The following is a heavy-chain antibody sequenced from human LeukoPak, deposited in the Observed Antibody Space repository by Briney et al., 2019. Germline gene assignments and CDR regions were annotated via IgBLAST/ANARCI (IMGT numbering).Heavy chain of an antibody. J-gene: IGHJ4*02. CDR3: ARSYYYDSSGYYLPPYYFDY. CDR1: GYTFTSYG. CDR2: ISAYNGNT. V-gene: IGHV1-18*01. D-gene: IGHD3-22*01. Sequence: ASVKASCKASGYTFTSYGISWVRQAPGQGLEWMGWISAYNGNTNYAQKLQGRVTMTTDTSTSTAYMELRSLRSDDTAVYYCARSYYYDSSGYYLPPYYFDYWGQGTLVTVSS.